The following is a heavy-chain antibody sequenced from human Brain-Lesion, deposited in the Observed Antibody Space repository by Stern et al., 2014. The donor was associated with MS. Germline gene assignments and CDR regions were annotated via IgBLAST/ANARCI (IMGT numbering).Heavy chain of an antibody. CDR2: ITWDGGST. J-gene: IGHJ4*02. D-gene: IGHD2-21*01. CDR3: AGGLGF. V-gene: IGHV3-43D*03. Sequence: VQLVESGRIVVQPGGSMRLSCAASGFTFDDYALHWVRHAPAKGLEWVVLITWDGGSTSYTDSVKGRFSISRDNRKSVLYLQMNRLRPEDTALYYCAGGLGFWGRGTLVTVSS. CDR1: GFTFDDYA.